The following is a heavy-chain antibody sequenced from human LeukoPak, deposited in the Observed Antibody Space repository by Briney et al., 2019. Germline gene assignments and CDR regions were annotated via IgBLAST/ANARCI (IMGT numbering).Heavy chain of an antibody. D-gene: IGHD5-18*01. V-gene: IGHV3-11*01. CDR2: ISSSGSNI. CDR3: ARSNGGYSYGYIGYYYYGMDV. J-gene: IGHJ6*02. CDR1: GFTFSDYY. Sequence: GWYLRLSCAASGFTFSDYYMSWIGQAPGKGLEGVSYISSSGSNIYYADSETGRFTISRDHAKNSLYLQMSSLRAEDTAVYYCARSNGGYSYGYIGYYYYGMDVWGQGTTVTVSS.